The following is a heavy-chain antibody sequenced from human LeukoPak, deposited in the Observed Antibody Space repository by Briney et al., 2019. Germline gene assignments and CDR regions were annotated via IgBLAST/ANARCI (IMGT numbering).Heavy chain of an antibody. Sequence: GRSLRLSCAASGFTFDDYAMHWVRQAPGKGLEWVSGISWNSGSIGYADSVKGRFTISRDNAKNSLYLQMNSPRAEDTALYYCAKDIGYCSGGSCYYYGMDVWGQGTTVTVSS. J-gene: IGHJ6*02. CDR1: GFTFDDYA. CDR3: AKDIGYCSGGSCYYYGMDV. D-gene: IGHD2-15*01. CDR2: ISWNSGSI. V-gene: IGHV3-9*01.